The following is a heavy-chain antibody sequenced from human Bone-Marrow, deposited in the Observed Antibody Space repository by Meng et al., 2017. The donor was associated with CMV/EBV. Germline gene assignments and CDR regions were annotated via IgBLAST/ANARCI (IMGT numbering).Heavy chain of an antibody. D-gene: IGHD2-2*01. J-gene: IGHJ4*02. CDR1: GYTFTGYY. CDR3: ARDNPQLPQWYYFDY. V-gene: IGHV1-2*02. Sequence: ASVKVSCKASGYTFTGYYMHWVRQAPGQGLEWMGWINPNSGGTNYAQKFQGRVTMTRDTSISTAYMELSSLRSEDTAVYYCARDNPQLPQWYYFDYWGQGTLVTVSS. CDR2: INPNSGGT.